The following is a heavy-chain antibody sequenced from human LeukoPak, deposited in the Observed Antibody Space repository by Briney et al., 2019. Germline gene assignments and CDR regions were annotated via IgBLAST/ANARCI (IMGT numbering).Heavy chain of an antibody. J-gene: IGHJ5*02. CDR2: INPNSGGT. CDR3: ARALITPRNWFDP. Sequence: ASVKVSCKASGYTFTGYYMHWVRQAPGQGLEWMGWINPNSGGTNYAQKFQGRVTMTRDTSISTAYMELSRLRSDDTAVYYCARALITPRNWFDPWGQGTLVTVSS. V-gene: IGHV1-2*02. CDR1: GYTFTGYY.